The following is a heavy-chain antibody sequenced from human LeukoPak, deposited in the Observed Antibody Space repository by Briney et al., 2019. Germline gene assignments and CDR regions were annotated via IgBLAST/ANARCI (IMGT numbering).Heavy chain of an antibody. J-gene: IGHJ4*02. V-gene: IGHV4-59*12. CDR1: GGSISSYY. CDR2: IYYSGST. D-gene: IGHD2-15*01. CDR3: ARDLGRAGCSGGSCTGY. Sequence: SETLSLTCTVSGGSISSYYWSWIRQPPGKGLEWIGYIYYSGSTNYNPSLKSRVTISVDTSKNQFSLKLSSVTAADTAVYYCARDLGRAGCSGGSCTGYWGQGTLVTVSS.